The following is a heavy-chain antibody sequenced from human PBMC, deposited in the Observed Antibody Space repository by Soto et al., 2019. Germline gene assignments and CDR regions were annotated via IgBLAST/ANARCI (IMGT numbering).Heavy chain of an antibody. CDR1: GYSFSFYG. J-gene: IGHJ4*02. Sequence: SVKVSCKASGYSFSFYGINWVRQAPGQGLEWMGWINPSDGNRNFAQKFEDRVTMTTATSTNTVFLELRSLKSDDTAIYYCAHRLASPYYYHRRGSSFDYWGQGTPVTVSS. D-gene: IGHD3-22*01. CDR3: AHRLASPYYYHRRGSSFDY. V-gene: IGHV1-18*01. CDR2: INPSDGNR.